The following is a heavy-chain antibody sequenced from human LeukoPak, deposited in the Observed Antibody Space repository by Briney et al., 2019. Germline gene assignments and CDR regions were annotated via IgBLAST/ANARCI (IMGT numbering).Heavy chain of an antibody. D-gene: IGHD5-12*01. Sequence: SETLSLTCSVSGDSMTTYYWSWIRQPPGKGLEWIGYIFYSGSTHYNPSLRSRVTMSVNTSKNQFSLKLTSVTAADTAVYFCARDSGYRDPFDYWGQGTLVTVPS. CDR2: IFYSGST. V-gene: IGHV4-59*01. CDR3: ARDSGYRDPFDY. J-gene: IGHJ4*02. CDR1: GDSMTTYY.